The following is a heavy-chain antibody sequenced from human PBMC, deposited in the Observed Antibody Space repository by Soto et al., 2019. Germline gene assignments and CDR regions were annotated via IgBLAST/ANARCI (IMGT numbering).Heavy chain of an antibody. CDR2: ISSSSRYT. CDR3: ARDLLGDHYGMGV. V-gene: IGHV3-11*06. D-gene: IGHD3-10*01. Sequence: PGGTLRLSCAASGFTFSDYYMSWIRQAPGNGLERVSYISSSSRYTNYADSVKGRFTISRDNANNALNLQMNSLRAGDTAAYYCARDLLGDHYGMGVWGQGPTVNVSS. CDR1: GFTFSDYY. J-gene: IGHJ6*02.